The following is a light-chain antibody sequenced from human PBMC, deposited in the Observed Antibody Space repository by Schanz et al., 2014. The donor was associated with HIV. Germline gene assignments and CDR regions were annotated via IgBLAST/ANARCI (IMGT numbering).Light chain of an antibody. CDR3: GTWDNSLKPFV. J-gene: IGLJ1*01. Sequence: QSVLTQPPSASGAPGQTVTISCSGGSSNIGTNVVNWYQQLPGTAPKLLIYNNDQRPSGVPDRFSGSKSGTSATLGITGLQTGDEADYYCGTWDNSLKPFVFGTGTKLTVL. V-gene: IGLV1-44*01. CDR2: NND. CDR1: SSNIGTNV.